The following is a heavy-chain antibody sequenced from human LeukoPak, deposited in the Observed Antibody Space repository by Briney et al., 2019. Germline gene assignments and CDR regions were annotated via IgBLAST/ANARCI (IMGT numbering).Heavy chain of an antibody. CDR3: ARDRSDPYYFDY. CDR2: IYHSGST. CDR1: GGSISSYY. Sequence: SETLSLTCTVSGGSISSYYWSWIRQPPGKGLEWIGSIYHSGSTYYNPSLKSRVTISVDTSKNQFSLKLSSVTAADTAVYYCARDRSDPYYFDYWGQGTLVTVSS. J-gene: IGHJ4*02. V-gene: IGHV4-38-2*02. D-gene: IGHD3-16*02.